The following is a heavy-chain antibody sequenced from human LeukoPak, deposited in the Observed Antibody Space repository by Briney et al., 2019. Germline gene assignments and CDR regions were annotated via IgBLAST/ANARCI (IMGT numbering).Heavy chain of an antibody. Sequence: SETLSLTCTVSGGSISSSSYYWGWIRQPPGKGLEWIGGIYYSGSTYYNPSLKSRVTISVDTSKNQFSLKLSFVTAADTAVYYCARDMRGGNSAAYYYYYMDVWGKGTTVTVSS. D-gene: IGHD4-23*01. V-gene: IGHV4-39*07. CDR3: ARDMRGGNSAAYYYYYMDV. CDR2: IYYSGST. CDR1: GGSISSSSYY. J-gene: IGHJ6*03.